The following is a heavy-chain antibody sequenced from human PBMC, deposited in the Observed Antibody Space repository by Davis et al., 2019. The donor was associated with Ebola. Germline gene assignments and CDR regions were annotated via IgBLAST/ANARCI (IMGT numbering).Heavy chain of an antibody. D-gene: IGHD2-15*01. V-gene: IGHV3-23*01. CDR1: GFTFSNYV. CDR2: ISGSGGTT. J-gene: IGHJ6*02. CDR3: VRGVVVVASIYGLDV. Sequence: GESLKISCAASGFTFSNYVMSWVRQAPGKGLEWVSGISGSGGTTYYADSVKGRFTISRDNAKNSLYLQMNSLRDEDTALYYCVRGVVVVASIYGLDVWGQGTTVTVSS.